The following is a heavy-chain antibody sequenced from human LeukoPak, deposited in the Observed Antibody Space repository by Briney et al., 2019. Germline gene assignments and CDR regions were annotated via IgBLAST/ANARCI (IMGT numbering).Heavy chain of an antibody. CDR2: FDPEDGET. V-gene: IGHV1-24*01. CDR3: ATVGNKFFFGDLSS. D-gene: IGHD2-2*01. J-gene: IGHJ4*02. Sequence: GASVKVSCKVSGYTLTELSMHWVRQAPGKGLEWMGGFDPEDGETIYTQKFQGRVTMTEDTSTDTAYMELSSLRCEDTAVYYCATVGNKFFFGDLSSWGQGTLVTVSS. CDR1: GYTLTELS.